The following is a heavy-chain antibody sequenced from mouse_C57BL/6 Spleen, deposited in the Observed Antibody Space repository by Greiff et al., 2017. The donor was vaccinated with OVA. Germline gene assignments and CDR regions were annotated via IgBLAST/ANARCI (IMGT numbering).Heavy chain of an antibody. Sequence: EVKVVESGGGLVKPGGSLKLSCAASGFTFSSYAMSWVRQTPEKRLEWVSNISDVGSYTYYPDNVKGRFTISRDNAKNNLYLAMSHLKSEDTAMYYGARVDGYYENDYAMDYWGQGTSVTVSS. V-gene: IGHV5-4*03. D-gene: IGHD2-3*01. CDR2: ISDVGSYT. CDR3: ARVDGYYENDYAMDY. J-gene: IGHJ4*01. CDR1: GFTFSSYA.